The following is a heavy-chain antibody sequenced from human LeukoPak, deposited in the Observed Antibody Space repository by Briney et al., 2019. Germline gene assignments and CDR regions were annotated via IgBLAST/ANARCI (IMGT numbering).Heavy chain of an antibody. D-gene: IGHD6-19*01. V-gene: IGHV1-69*04. CDR3: ARAIRTSSGCYAFDI. CDR2: IIPILGIA. CDR1: GGTFSSYA. J-gene: IGHJ3*02. Sequence: SVKVSCKASGGTFSSYAISWVRQAPGQGLEWMGRIIPILGIANYAQKFQGRVTITADKSTSTAYMELSSLRSEDTAVYYCARAIRTSSGCYAFDIWAKGQWSPSPQ.